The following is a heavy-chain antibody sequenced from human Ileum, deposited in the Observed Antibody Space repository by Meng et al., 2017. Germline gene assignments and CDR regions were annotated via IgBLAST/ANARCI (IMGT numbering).Heavy chain of an antibody. CDR1: GGSISGGHYF. J-gene: IGHJ5*02. CDR2: IYHSGVT. Sequence: QGPLHESGPGLVKPSQTLSLTCTVSGGSISGGHYFWSWIRQHPEKGLEWIGYIYHSGVTYYSPSLKSRLTISVDTSKNQFSLKLSSVTAADTAIYYCARGVVTYYDSSTLTWFDPWGQGALVTVSS. CDR3: ARGVVTYYDSSTLTWFDP. D-gene: IGHD3-22*01. V-gene: IGHV4-31*03.